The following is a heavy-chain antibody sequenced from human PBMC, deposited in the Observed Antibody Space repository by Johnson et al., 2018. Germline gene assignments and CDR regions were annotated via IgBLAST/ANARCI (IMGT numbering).Heavy chain of an antibody. J-gene: IGHJ3*01. CDR2: IKSKTYGGTT. V-gene: IGHV3-49*03. Sequence: VQLVQSGGGLIQPGRSLRLSCTASGFTFGDYAMSWFRQAPGKGLEWVGLIKSKTYGGTTEYAASVKGIFTISRDDSESIAYLQRNSLKTEDTGVYYCTRGGYSPAVWGQGTMVTVSS. CDR1: GFTFGDYA. CDR3: TRGGYSPAV. D-gene: IGHD2-15*01.